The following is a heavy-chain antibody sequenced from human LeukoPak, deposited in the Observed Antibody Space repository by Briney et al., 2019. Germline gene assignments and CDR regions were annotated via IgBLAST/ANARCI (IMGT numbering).Heavy chain of an antibody. J-gene: IGHJ5*02. V-gene: IGHV1-18*01. D-gene: IGHD3-10*01. CDR1: GYTFTSYG. CDR3: ARRPVTMVRGVIIGYRRGGNWFDP. CDR2: ISAYNGNT. Sequence: ASVKVSCKASGYTFTSYGISWVRQAPGQGLEWMGWISAYNGNTNYAQKLQGRVTMTTDTSTSTAYMELRSLRSDDTAVYYCARRPVTMVRGVIIGYRRGGNWFDPWGQGTLVTVSS.